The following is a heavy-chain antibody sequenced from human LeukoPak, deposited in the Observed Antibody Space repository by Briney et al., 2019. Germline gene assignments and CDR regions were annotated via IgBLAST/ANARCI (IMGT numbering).Heavy chain of an antibody. CDR2: ISSSSSYI. J-gene: IGHJ6*02. Sequence: GGSLRLSCAASGFTFSSYSMNWVRQAPGKGLEWVSSISSSSSYIYYADSVKGRFTISRDNAKNSLYLQMNSLRAEDTAVYYCARSNTPTDYYYYYGMDVWGQGTTVTVSS. V-gene: IGHV3-21*01. CDR3: ARSNTPTDYYYYYGMDV. CDR1: GFTFSSYS.